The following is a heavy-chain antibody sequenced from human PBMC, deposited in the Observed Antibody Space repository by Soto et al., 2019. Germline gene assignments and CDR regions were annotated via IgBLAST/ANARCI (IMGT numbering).Heavy chain of an antibody. CDR3: ARERAVPCWIDP. V-gene: IGHV4-4*07. J-gene: IGHJ5*02. Sequence: QVQLQEAGPGLMKPSETLSLTCTVSGGSVSSNYWSWIRQSAGKGLEWIGRTYTRGTTDYNPSLRGRVTISVDTSKNQFSLKMTSVTAADTAVYYCARERAVPCWIDPWGQGIRVTVSS. CDR1: GGSVSSNY. CDR2: TYTRGTT. D-gene: IGHD6-19*01.